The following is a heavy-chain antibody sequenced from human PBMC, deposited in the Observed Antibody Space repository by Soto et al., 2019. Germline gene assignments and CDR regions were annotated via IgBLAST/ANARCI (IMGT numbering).Heavy chain of an antibody. J-gene: IGHJ4*02. V-gene: IGHV1-18*01. Sequence: ASVKVSCKASGYTFTCYGISWVRQAPGQGLEWMGWISAYNGNTNYAQKLQGRVTMTTDTSTSTAYMELRSLRSDDTAVYYCATLVAMMGAYYFDYWGQGTLVTVSS. D-gene: IGHD5-12*01. CDR2: ISAYNGNT. CDR1: GYTFTCYG. CDR3: ATLVAMMGAYYFDY.